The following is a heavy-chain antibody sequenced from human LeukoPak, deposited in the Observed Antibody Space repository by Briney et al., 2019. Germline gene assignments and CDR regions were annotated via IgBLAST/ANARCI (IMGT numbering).Heavy chain of an antibody. J-gene: IGHJ4*02. CDR1: GFTFGDYA. CDR3: TTIGSGEGFDY. Sequence: GGSLRLSCTASGFTFGDYAMSWVRQAPGKGLEWVANINQDGSESYYVDSVKGRFTISRDNAKNSLYLQMSSLRVEDTALYYCTTIGSGEGFDYWGQGALVIVSS. V-gene: IGHV3-7*01. D-gene: IGHD3-3*01. CDR2: INQDGSES.